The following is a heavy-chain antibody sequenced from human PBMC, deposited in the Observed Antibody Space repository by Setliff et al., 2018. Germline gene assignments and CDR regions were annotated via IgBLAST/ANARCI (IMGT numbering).Heavy chain of an antibody. V-gene: IGHV3-11*04. CDR2: IHDSGNPT. Sequence: GGSLRLSCAASGFTFSNYYMTWIRQAPGKGLEWISYIHDSGNPTYYADSVKGRFTVSRDNAKNSLYLQMTSLRAEDTAVYYCARDRVYYGMDVWGQGTTVTVSS. D-gene: IGHD3-10*01. CDR3: ARDRVYYGMDV. J-gene: IGHJ6*02. CDR1: GFTFSNYY.